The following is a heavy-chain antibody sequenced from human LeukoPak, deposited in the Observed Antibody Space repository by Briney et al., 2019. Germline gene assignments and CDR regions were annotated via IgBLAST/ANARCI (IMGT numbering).Heavy chain of an antibody. J-gene: IGHJ4*02. CDR1: GFTFSSYA. D-gene: IGHD3-22*01. Sequence: GGSLRLSCAASGFTFSSYAMHWVRQAPGKGLEWVAFISYDGSYKYYADSVKGRFTSSRDNSKNTLYLQMSSLRSEDTAVYYCARGFIGVNYYDSSGYYYWGQGTLVTVSS. CDR3: ARGFIGVNYYDSSGYYY. CDR2: ISYDGSYK. V-gene: IGHV3-30*03.